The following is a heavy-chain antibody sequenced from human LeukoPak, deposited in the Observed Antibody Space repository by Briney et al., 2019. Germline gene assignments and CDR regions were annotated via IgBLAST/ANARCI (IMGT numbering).Heavy chain of an antibody. CDR3: ARSLSLGYYYDSSGYSL. CDR2: MNPNSGNT. D-gene: IGHD3-22*01. Sequence: ASVKVSCKASGYTFTSYDINWVRQATGQGLEWMGRMNPNSGNTGYAQKFQGRVTMTRNTSISTAYMELSSLRSEDTAVYYCARSLSLGYYYDSSGYSLWGQGTLVTVSS. CDR1: GYTFTSYD. J-gene: IGHJ4*02. V-gene: IGHV1-8*01.